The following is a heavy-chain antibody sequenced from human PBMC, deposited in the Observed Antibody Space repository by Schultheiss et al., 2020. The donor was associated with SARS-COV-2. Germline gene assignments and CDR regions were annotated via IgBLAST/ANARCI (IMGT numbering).Heavy chain of an antibody. J-gene: IGHJ5*02. V-gene: IGHV3-23*01. CDR1: GFTFSSYA. CDR3: AKGEGFGEGNWFDP. CDR2: ISGSGGST. D-gene: IGHD3-10*01. Sequence: GGSLRLSCAASGFTFSSYAMSWVRQAPGKGLVWVSAISGSGGSTYYAYSVKGRFTISRDNSKNTLYLQMNSLRAEDTAVYYCAKGEGFGEGNWFDPWGQGSLVAVAS.